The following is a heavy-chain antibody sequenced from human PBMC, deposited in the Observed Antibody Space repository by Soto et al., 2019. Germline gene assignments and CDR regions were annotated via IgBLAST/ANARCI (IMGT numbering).Heavy chain of an antibody. J-gene: IGHJ4*02. V-gene: IGHV3-49*05. D-gene: IGHD6-19*01. CDR2: MRGKTYDGTP. Sequence: EVQLVESGGGSVKPGRSLRLSCTASGFTFGDFAVSWFRQAPGKGLEWVGFMRGKTYDGTPEYAASVKGRFNISRDDSKTIAYLQINSLITEDTGVYYCSRERVAAVAGHFDCWGQGTLDTVSS. CDR1: GFTFGDFA. CDR3: SRERVAAVAGHFDC.